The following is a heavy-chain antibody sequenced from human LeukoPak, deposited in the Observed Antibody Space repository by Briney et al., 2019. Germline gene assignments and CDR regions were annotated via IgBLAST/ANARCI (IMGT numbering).Heavy chain of an antibody. J-gene: IGHJ4*02. V-gene: IGHV3-30-3*01. CDR1: GFTFSSYA. D-gene: IGHD3-10*01. CDR2: ISYDGSNK. CDR3: AREVRGFDY. Sequence: GGSPRLSCAASGFTFSSYAMHWVRQAPGKGLERVAVISYDGSNKYYADSVKGRFTISRDNSKNALYLQMNSLRAEDTAVYYCAREVRGFDYWGQGTLVTVSS.